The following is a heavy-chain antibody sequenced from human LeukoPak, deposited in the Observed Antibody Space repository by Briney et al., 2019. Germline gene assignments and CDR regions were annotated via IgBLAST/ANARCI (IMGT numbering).Heavy chain of an antibody. CDR2: IYTSGST. CDR3: ARDRRGYVDYMDV. Sequence: PSETLSLTCTVSGGSISSGSYYWSWIRQPAGKRLEWIGRIYTSGSTNYNPSLKSRVTISVDTSKNQFSLKLSSVTAADTAVYYCARDRRGYVDYMDVWGKGTTVTVSS. V-gene: IGHV4-61*02. CDR1: GGSISSGSYY. D-gene: IGHD5-18*01. J-gene: IGHJ6*03.